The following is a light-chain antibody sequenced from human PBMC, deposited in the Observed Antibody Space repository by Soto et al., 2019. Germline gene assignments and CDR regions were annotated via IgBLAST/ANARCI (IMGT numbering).Light chain of an antibody. CDR1: SSDVGTYTF. CDR2: EVS. CDR3: SSYTTSDTVV. V-gene: IGLV2-14*01. Sequence: QSALTQPASVSGSPGQSITLSCTGTSSDVGTYTFVSWYQQHPGKAPKLMIYEVSNRPSGVSNRFSGSKSGNTASLTISGLQAEDEANYYCSSYTTSDTVVFGGGTKLTVL. J-gene: IGLJ3*02.